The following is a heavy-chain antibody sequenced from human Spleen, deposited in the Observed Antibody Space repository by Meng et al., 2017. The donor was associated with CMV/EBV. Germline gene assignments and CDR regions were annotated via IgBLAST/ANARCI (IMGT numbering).Heavy chain of an antibody. CDR1: GGTFSNYG. CDR2: IIPIFGTT. CDR3: AREGVVGTTIYFDY. D-gene: IGHD1-1*01. J-gene: IGHJ4*02. Sequence: KASGGTFSNYGVNWVRQAPGQGLEWMGGIIPIFGTTNYAQKFQGRVTITTDESTTTAYMELRGLRSDDTAVYYCAREGVVGTTIYFDYWGQGTLVTVSS. V-gene: IGHV1-69*05.